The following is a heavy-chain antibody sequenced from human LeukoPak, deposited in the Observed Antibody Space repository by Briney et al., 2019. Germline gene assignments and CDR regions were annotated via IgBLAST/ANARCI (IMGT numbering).Heavy chain of an antibody. J-gene: IGHJ6*02. CDR2: IKDDGSEK. V-gene: IGHV3-7*01. Sequence: PGGSLRLSCAGSGFTFSSHWMNWVRQAPGKGLEWVASIKDDGSEKHYVDSVSGRFTISRDNAKNPLHLQMSSLRAEDTAVYYCARRGITISGVLVYHYSGLDVWGQGTTVTVSS. D-gene: IGHD3-3*01. CDR3: ARRGITISGVLVYHYSGLDV. CDR1: GFTFSSHW.